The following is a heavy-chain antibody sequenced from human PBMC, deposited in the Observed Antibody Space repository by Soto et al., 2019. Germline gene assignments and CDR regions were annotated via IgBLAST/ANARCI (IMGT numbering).Heavy chain of an antibody. J-gene: IGHJ6*02. CDR2: IYYSGST. CDR3: AVVLGTQIWNCGMDV. Sequence: PSETLSLTCTVSGGSISSYYWSWIRQPPGKGLEWIGYIYYSGSTNYNPSLKSRVTISVDTSKNQFSLKLSSVTAADTAVYYCAVVLGTQIWNCGMDVWGQGTTVTVSS. V-gene: IGHV4-59*01. D-gene: IGHD7-27*01. CDR1: GGSISSYY.